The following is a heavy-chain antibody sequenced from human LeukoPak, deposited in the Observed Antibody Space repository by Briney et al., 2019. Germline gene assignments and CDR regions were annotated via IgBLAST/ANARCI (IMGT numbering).Heavy chain of an antibody. CDR3: ARHNARLRGWIGEVDY. CDR1: GGSINNYY. J-gene: IGHJ4*02. V-gene: IGHV4-59*08. Sequence: SETLFLTCSVSGGSINNYYWSWIRQPPGKGLEWIAYIYYSGSTNYKPSLKSRVTISVDTSKNQFSLMLSSVTAADTAVYYCARHNARLRGWIGEVDYWGQGALVTVSS. D-gene: IGHD3-10*01. CDR2: IYYSGST.